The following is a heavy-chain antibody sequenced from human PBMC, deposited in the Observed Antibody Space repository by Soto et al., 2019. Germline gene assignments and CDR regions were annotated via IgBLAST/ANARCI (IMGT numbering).Heavy chain of an antibody. D-gene: IGHD3-9*01. CDR3: AKDFHDILTGDFQH. CDR1: GFTFSSYG. CDR2: ISYDGSNK. V-gene: IGHV3-30*18. J-gene: IGHJ1*01. Sequence: QVQLVESGGGVVQPGRSLRLSCAASGFTFSSYGMHWVRQAPGKGLEWVAVISYDGSNKYYADSVKGRFTISRDNSKNTLYLQMNSLRAEDTAVYYCAKDFHDILTGDFQHWGQRTLVTVSS.